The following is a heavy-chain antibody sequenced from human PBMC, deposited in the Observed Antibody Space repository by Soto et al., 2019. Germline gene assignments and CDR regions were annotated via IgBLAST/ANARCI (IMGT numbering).Heavy chain of an antibody. CDR2: ISYDGSNK. CDR3: ARDQFSSGWHGD. J-gene: IGHJ4*02. Sequence: GGSLRLSCAASGFTFSSYAMHWVRQAPGKGLEWVAVISYDGSNKYYADSVKGRFTISRDNSKNTLYLQMNSLRAEDTAVYYCARDQFSSGWHGDWGQGTLVTVSS. V-gene: IGHV3-30-3*01. CDR1: GFTFSSYA. D-gene: IGHD6-19*01.